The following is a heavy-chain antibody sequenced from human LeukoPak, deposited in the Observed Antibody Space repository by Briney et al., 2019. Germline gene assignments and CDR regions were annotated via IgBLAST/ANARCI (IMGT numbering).Heavy chain of an antibody. D-gene: IGHD6-13*01. Sequence: GGSLRLSSAASGFTFSSYAMHWVRQAPGKGLEWVAVISYDGSNKYYADSVKGRFTISRDNSKNTLYLQMNSLRAEDTAVYYCARLAAAGPFDYWGQGTLVTVSS. J-gene: IGHJ4*02. CDR1: GFTFSSYA. CDR3: ARLAAAGPFDY. CDR2: ISYDGSNK. V-gene: IGHV3-30-3*01.